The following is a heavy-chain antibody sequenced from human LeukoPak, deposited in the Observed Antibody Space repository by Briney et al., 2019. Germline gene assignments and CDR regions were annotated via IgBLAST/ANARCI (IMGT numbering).Heavy chain of an antibody. Sequence: GGSLRLSCAASGFTFSSYAMSWVRQAPARGLEWVSSLRGDGDTFYADSVKGRFTLSRDESRNTVYLQMNNLRVEDTAVYYCARGPTLFYYFDYWGQGTLVTVSS. CDR3: ARGPTLFYYFDY. CDR2: LRGDGDT. CDR1: GFTFSSYA. D-gene: IGHD2-21*01. J-gene: IGHJ4*02. V-gene: IGHV3-23*01.